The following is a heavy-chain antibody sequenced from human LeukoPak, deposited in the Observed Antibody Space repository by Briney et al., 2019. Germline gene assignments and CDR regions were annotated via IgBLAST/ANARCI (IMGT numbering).Heavy chain of an antibody. J-gene: IGHJ4*02. D-gene: IGHD5-12*01. CDR1: GYTFTSYD. CDR2: MNANSGNT. CDR3: AGVPGYSGYDLGDY. Sequence: ASVKVSCKASGYTFTSYDIKWVRQATGQGLEWMGWMNANSGNTGYAQKFQGRVTMTRNTSISTAYMELSSLRAGDTAVYYCAGVPGYSGYDLGDYWGQGTLVTVSS. V-gene: IGHV1-8*01.